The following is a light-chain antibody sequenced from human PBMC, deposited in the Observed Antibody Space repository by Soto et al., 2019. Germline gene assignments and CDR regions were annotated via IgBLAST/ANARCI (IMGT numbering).Light chain of an antibody. CDR1: STDVGSYNL. Sequence: QSVLTQPASVSGSPGQTITISCTGTSTDVGSYNLVSWYQQHPGTAPKLIIYGGSKRPSGVPNRFSGSKSGNTASLTISGLQAEDDADYQCCSYAGSAYVVFGGGTKLTVL. CDR3: CSYAGSAYVV. CDR2: GGS. J-gene: IGLJ2*01. V-gene: IGLV2-23*01.